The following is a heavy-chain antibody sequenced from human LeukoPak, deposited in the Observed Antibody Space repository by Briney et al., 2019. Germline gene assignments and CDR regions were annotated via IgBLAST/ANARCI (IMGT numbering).Heavy chain of an antibody. Sequence: GGSLRLSCAASGFNFGHYAMQWVRQAPGKGLEWVSLISCVASSTYYADSVKGRFTISRDDSKNSLSLQMNSLRPEDTALYYCAKERRGYYMDVWGKGTTVTVSS. CDR2: ISCVASST. CDR3: AKERRGYYMDV. J-gene: IGHJ6*03. D-gene: IGHD3-10*01. CDR1: GFNFGHYA. V-gene: IGHV3-43D*03.